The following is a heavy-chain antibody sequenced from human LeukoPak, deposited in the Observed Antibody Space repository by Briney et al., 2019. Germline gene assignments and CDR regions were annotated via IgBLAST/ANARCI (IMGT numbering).Heavy chain of an antibody. J-gene: IGHJ4*02. CDR3: TELDCSSTSCHDY. CDR1: GFTFSSYG. CDR2: ISYDGSNK. D-gene: IGHD2-2*01. Sequence: GRSLRLSCAASGFTFSSYGMHWVRQAPGKGLEWVAVISYDGSNKYYADSVKGRFTISRDNAKKSLYLQMNSLRAEDTAVYYCTELDCSSTSCHDYWGQGTLVTVSS. V-gene: IGHV3-30*03.